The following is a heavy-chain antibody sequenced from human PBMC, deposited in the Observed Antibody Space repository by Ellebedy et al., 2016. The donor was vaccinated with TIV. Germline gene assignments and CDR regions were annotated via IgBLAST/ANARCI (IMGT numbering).Heavy chain of an antibody. CDR2: IRSTGSDK. D-gene: IGHD2-15*01. Sequence: GESLKISCAGSGFTFSRRCMHWVRQSPGKGLEWVSSIRSTGSDKYYAESVKGRFTISRDNAQDTLFLQMNSLRAEDTAVYFCSRGWSTPDSWGQGTLVIVSS. V-gene: IGHV3-21*06. CDR1: GFTFSRRC. J-gene: IGHJ4*02. CDR3: SRGWSTPDS.